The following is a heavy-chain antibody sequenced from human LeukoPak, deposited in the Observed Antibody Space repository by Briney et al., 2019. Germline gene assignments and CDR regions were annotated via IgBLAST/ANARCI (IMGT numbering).Heavy chain of an antibody. Sequence: GGSLRLSCAVSGFTFSDYYMNWIRQAPGKGLEWVSYISSSGSTIYYADSVKGRFTISRDNAKNSLYLQMSSLRAEDTAVYYCARESRSHYNDISDYYYESNDAFDIWGPGTMVTVSS. J-gene: IGHJ3*02. D-gene: IGHD3-22*01. CDR1: GFTFSDYY. CDR3: ARESRSHYNDISDYYYESNDAFDI. CDR2: ISSSGSTI. V-gene: IGHV3-11*04.